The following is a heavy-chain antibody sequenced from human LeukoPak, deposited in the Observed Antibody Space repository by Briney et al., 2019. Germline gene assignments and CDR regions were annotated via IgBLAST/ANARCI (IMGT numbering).Heavy chain of an antibody. CDR2: IYTSGST. J-gene: IGHJ6*03. CDR1: GGSIRSYY. D-gene: IGHD6-19*01. Sequence: SETLSLTCTVSGGSIRSYYWSWIPQPAGKGLEWIGRIYTSGSTNYNPSLKSRVTMSVDTSKYQFSLKLSSVTAADTAVYYCARLRGQWLAPYYYYYMDVWGKGTTVTVSS. CDR3: ARLRGQWLAPYYYYYMDV. V-gene: IGHV4-4*07.